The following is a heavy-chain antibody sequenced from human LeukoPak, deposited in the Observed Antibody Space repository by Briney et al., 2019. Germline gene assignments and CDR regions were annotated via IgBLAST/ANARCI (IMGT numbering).Heavy chain of an antibody. CDR3: ARDPVYYYDSSGYY. J-gene: IGHJ4*02. V-gene: IGHV3-11*04. CDR1: GFTFSDAW. D-gene: IGHD3-22*01. CDR2: ISISGGST. Sequence: GGSLRLSCAASGFTFSDAWMSWVRQARGKGLEWVSGISISGGSTSYADSVKGRFTISRDNAKNSLYLQMNSLRAEDTAVYYCARDPVYYYDSSGYYWGQGTLVTVSS.